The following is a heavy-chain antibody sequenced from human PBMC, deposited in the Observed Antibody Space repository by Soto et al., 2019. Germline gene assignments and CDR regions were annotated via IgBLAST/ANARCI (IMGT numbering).Heavy chain of an antibody. V-gene: IGHV3-20*04. D-gene: IGHD1-26*01. J-gene: IGHJ3*02. CDR2: INWNGGST. CDR1: GFTFDDYG. Sequence: GGSLRLSCAASGFTFDDYGMSWVRQAPGKGLEWVSGINWNGGSTGYADSVKGRFTISRDNAKNSLYLQMNSLRAEDTALYYCARDAVGVGATTGAFDIWGQGTMVTVSS. CDR3: ARDAVGVGATTGAFDI.